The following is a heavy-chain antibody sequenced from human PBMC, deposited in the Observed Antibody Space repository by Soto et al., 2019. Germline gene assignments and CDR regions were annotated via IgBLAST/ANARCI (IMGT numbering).Heavy chain of an antibody. D-gene: IGHD2-15*01. CDR1: GFTFSSYS. V-gene: IGHV3-48*01. CDR2: ISSSSSTI. CDR3: ARGCSGGSCYLYN. J-gene: IGHJ4*02. Sequence: HPGGSLRLSCAASGFTFSSYSMNWVRQAPGKGLEWVSYISSSSSTIYYADSVKGRFTISRDNAKNSLYLQMNSLRAEDTAVYYCARGCSGGSCYLYNWGQGTLVTVSS.